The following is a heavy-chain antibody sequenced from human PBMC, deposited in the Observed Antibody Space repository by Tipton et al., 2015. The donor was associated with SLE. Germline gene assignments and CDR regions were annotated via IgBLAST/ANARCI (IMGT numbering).Heavy chain of an antibody. CDR2: IRSKAYGGTT. J-gene: IGHJ4*02. V-gene: IGHV3-49*04. CDR3: TRDKGYYDSSGYYGPFDY. Sequence: RSLRLSCTASGFTFGDYAMSWVRQAPGKGLEWVGFIRSKAYGGTTEYAASVKGRFTISRDDSKSIAYLQMNSLKTEDTAVYYCTRDKGYYDSSGYYGPFDYWGQGTLVTVSS. D-gene: IGHD3-22*01. CDR1: GFTFGDYA.